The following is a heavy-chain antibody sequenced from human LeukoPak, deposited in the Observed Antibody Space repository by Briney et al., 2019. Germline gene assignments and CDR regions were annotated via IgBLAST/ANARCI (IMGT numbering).Heavy chain of an antibody. J-gene: IGHJ5*02. Sequence: GGSLRLPCISSGFTFSTDAMTWVRQAPGKGLEWVSSISGSGDGTYYADSVRGRFTISRDNSKNTLYLQMNSLRAEDTAIYYCANKPAGFDPWGQGTLVTVSS. CDR1: GFTFSTDA. CDR2: ISGSGDGT. D-gene: IGHD1-14*01. CDR3: ANKPAGFDP. V-gene: IGHV3-23*01.